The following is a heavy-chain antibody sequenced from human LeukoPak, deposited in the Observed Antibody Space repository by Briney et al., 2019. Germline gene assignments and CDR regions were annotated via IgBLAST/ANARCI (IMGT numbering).Heavy chain of an antibody. D-gene: IGHD4-23*01. Sequence: GGSLRLSCAASGFIFSSYGMHWVRQAPGKGLEWVAVIWYGGSNKYYADSVKDRFTISRDNSKNTLYLQMNSLRAEDTAVYYCAKDHDYGGNSEAYFDYWGQGTLVTVSS. CDR1: GFIFSSYG. J-gene: IGHJ4*02. CDR3: AKDHDYGGNSEAYFDY. CDR2: IWYGGSNK. V-gene: IGHV3-30*02.